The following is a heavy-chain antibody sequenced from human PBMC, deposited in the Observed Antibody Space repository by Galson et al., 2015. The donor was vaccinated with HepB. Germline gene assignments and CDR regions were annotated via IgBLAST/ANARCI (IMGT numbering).Heavy chain of an antibody. CDR2: IIPIFGIA. CDR3: ARDISYYYDSSGGNRAERAFDI. V-gene: IGHV1-69*10. J-gene: IGHJ3*02. CDR1: GGTFSSYA. D-gene: IGHD3-22*01. Sequence: SVKVSCKASGGTFSSYAISWVRQAPGQGLEWMGGIIPIFGIANYAQKFQGRVTITADKSTSTAYMELSSLRSEDTAVYYCARDISYYYDSSGGNRAERAFDIWGQGTMVTVSS.